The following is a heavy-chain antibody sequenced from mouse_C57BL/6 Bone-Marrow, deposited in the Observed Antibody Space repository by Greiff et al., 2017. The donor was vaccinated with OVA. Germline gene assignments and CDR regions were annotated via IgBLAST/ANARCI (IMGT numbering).Heavy chain of an antibody. CDR1: GFSLTSYG. Sequence: VQGVESGPGLVQPSQSLSITCTVSGFSLTSYGVHWVRQPPGKGLEWLGVIWSGGSTDYNAAFISRLSISKDNSKSQVFFKMNSLQADDTAIYYCAKKGASGTGFDYWGQGTTLTVSS. CDR3: AKKGASGTGFDY. D-gene: IGHD3-3*01. V-gene: IGHV2-4*01. J-gene: IGHJ2*01. CDR2: IWSGGST.